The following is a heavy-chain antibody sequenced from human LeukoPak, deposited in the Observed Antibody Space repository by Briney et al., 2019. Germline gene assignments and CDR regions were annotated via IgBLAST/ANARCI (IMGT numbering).Heavy chain of an antibody. CDR1: GGSISSYY. J-gene: IGHJ1*01. CDR3: ARHHSTTVTTWYFQH. CDR2: IYYSGST. Sequence: SETLSLTCTVSGGSISSYYWSWIRQPPGKGLEWIGYIYYSGSTNYNPSLKSRVTISVDTSKNQFSLKLSSVTAADTAVYYCARHHSTTVTTWYFQHWGQGTLVTVSS. D-gene: IGHD4-17*01. V-gene: IGHV4-59*08.